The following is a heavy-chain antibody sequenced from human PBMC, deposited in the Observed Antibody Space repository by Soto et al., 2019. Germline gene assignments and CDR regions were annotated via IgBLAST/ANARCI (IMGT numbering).Heavy chain of an antibody. Sequence: EVQLVESGGGLVKPGGSLRLSCAASGFTFSSYSMNWVRQAPGKGLEWVSSISSSSSYIYYADSVKGRFTISRDNAKNSLDLQMNGLRAEDTAVYCCARGSSGGRSDYWGQGTLVTVSS. CDR1: GFTFSSYS. D-gene: IGHD3-10*01. CDR2: ISSSSSYI. J-gene: IGHJ4*02. V-gene: IGHV3-21*01. CDR3: ARGSSGGRSDY.